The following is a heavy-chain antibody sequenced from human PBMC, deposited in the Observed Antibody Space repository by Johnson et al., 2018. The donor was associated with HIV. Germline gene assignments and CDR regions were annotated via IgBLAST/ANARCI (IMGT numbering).Heavy chain of an antibody. D-gene: IGHD5-24*01. Sequence: VQLVESGGGVVQPGRSLRLSCAPSGFTFDDYGMSWVRQAPGKGLEWVSGINWNGGSTGYADSVKGRFTISRDNAKNSLYLQMNSLRAEDTAVYYCARDLRWDDAFDIWDQGTMVTVSS. CDR1: GFTFDDYG. CDR3: ARDLRWDDAFDI. J-gene: IGHJ3*02. V-gene: IGHV3-20*04. CDR2: INWNGGST.